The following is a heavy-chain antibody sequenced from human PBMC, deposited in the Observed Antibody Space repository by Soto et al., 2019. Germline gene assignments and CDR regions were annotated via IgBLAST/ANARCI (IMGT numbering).Heavy chain of an antibody. CDR2: IWYDGSNK. V-gene: IGHV3-33*01. Sequence: GGSLRLSCAASGFTFSSYGMHWVRQAPGKGLEWVAVIWYDGSNKYYADSVKGRFTISRDNSKNTLYLQMNSLRAEDTAVYYCARGSSSSGCFDYWGQGTLVTVSS. CDR1: GFTFSSYG. D-gene: IGHD6-6*01. J-gene: IGHJ4*02. CDR3: ARGSSSSGCFDY.